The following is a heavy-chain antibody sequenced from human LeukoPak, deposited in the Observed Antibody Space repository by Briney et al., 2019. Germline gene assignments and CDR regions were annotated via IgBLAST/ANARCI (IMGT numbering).Heavy chain of an antibody. CDR1: DGSINSYY. CDR2: IYYNGNT. CDR3: ARGRSNYYGMDV. J-gene: IGHJ6*02. V-gene: IGHV4-59*01. D-gene: IGHD1-26*01. Sequence: SETLSLTCSVSDGSINSYYWNWIRRPPGKGLEWIGYIYYNGNTNYSPSLKSRVTMSVDTSKNLFSLKVSSVTAADTAVYYCARGRSNYYGMDVWGQGTTVTVSS.